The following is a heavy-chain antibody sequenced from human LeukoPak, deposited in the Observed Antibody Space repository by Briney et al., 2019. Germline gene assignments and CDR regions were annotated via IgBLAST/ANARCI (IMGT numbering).Heavy chain of an antibody. CDR1: AGSVSNGNYY. CDR3: ATAEYYDSSGYYYGSFDI. CDR2: IYYTGTT. V-gene: IGHV4-61*01. Sequence: SETLSLTCTVSAGSVSNGNYYWSWLRQPPGKALEWIGYIYYTGTTYYIPSLEGRVTISVDTSKNQFSVKLNSVTAADTAVYYWATAEYYDSSGYYYGSFDIWGQRTKVTGSS. D-gene: IGHD3-22*01. J-gene: IGHJ3*02.